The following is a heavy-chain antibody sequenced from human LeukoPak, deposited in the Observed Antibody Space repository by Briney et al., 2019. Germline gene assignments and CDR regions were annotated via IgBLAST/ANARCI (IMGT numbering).Heavy chain of an antibody. Sequence: SETLSLTCTVSGGSISSYYWSWIRQPPGKGLEWIGYIYYSGSTNYNPSLKSRVTISVDTSKNQFSLKLSSVTAADTAVYYCARSNGYCSSTSCYTKNYWYFDLWGRGTLVTVSS. CDR1: GGSISSYY. CDR2: IYYSGST. J-gene: IGHJ2*01. D-gene: IGHD2-2*02. V-gene: IGHV4-59*01. CDR3: ARSNGYCSSTSCYTKNYWYFDL.